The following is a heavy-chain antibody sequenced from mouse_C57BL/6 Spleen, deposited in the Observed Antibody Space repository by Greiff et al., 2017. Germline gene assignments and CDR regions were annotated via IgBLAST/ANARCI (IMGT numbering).Heavy chain of an antibody. D-gene: IGHD4-1*02. CDR2: ISNLAYSI. Sequence: EVKVVESGGGLVQPGGSLKLSCAASGFTFSDYGMAWVRQAPRKGPEWVAFISNLAYSIYYADTVTGRFTISRENAKNTLYLEMSSLRSEDTAMYYCARSPTGTYFDVWGTGTTVTVSS. V-gene: IGHV5-15*01. CDR3: ARSPTGTYFDV. CDR1: GFTFSDYG. J-gene: IGHJ1*03.